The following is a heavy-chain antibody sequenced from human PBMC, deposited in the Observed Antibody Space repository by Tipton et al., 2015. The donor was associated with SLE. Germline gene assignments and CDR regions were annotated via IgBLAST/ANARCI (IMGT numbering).Heavy chain of an antibody. J-gene: IGHJ4*02. CDR3: ASLGNRDY. D-gene: IGHD1-26*01. Sequence: TLPLTCTVSGGSISSYYWSWIRQPPGKGLEWIGYIFTSRSTNYNPSLKSRVTISLDTSKNQFSLKLSSVTAADTAEYYCASLGNRDYWGQGTLVTVSS. V-gene: IGHV4-4*09. CDR2: IFTSRST. CDR1: GGSISSYY.